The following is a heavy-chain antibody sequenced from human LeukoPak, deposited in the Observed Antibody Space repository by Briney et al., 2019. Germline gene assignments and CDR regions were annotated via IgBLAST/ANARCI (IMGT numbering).Heavy chain of an antibody. V-gene: IGHV4-59*12. J-gene: IGHJ4*02. CDR2: IYYSGST. Sequence: PSETLSLTCTVSGGSISSYYWSWIRQPPGKGLEWIGYIYYSGSTNYNPSLKSRVTISVDTSKNQFSLKLSSVTAADTAVYYCARDPGTIPPYYFDYWGQGILVTVSS. CDR1: GGSISSYY. D-gene: IGHD3-10*01. CDR3: ARDPGTIPPYYFDY.